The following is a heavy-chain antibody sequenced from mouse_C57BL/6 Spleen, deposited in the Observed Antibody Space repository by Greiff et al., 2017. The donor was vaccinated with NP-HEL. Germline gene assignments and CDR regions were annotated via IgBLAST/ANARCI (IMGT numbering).Heavy chain of an antibody. D-gene: IGHD2-14*01. CDR2: INYDGSST. J-gene: IGHJ4*01. CDR1: GFTFSDYY. Sequence: EVHLVESEGGLVQPGSSMKLSCTASGFTFSDYYMAWVRQVPEKGLEWVANINYDGSSTYYLDTLKSRFIISRDNAKNILYLQMSSLTSEDTATYYCARRYSYYYAMDYWGQGTSVTVSS. CDR3: ARRYSYYYAMDY. V-gene: IGHV5-16*01.